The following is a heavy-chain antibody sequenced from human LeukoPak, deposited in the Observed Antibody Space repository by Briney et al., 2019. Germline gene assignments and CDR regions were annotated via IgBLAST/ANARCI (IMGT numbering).Heavy chain of an antibody. V-gene: IGHV3-23*01. CDR3: AKMYYRTSYYFDY. J-gene: IGHJ4*02. D-gene: IGHD2-8*01. Sequence: PGGSLRLSCAASGFTFSSYAMSWVRQAPGKGLEWVSAISGSDGSTYYADSVKGRFTISRDNSKNTLYLQMNSLRAEDTAVYYCAKMYYRTSYYFDYWGQGTLVTVSS. CDR1: GFTFSSYA. CDR2: ISGSDGST.